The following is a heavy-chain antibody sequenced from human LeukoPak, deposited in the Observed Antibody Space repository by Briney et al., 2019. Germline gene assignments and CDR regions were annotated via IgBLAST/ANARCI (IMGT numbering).Heavy chain of an antibody. Sequence: GGSLRLSCAASGFTFSSYAMHWFGQPPAKGLEWVALIWYDGSNKYYADSVKGRLTISRDNSKNTLYLQMNSLRAEDTAVYYCAREGPRGNSQFDYWGQGTLVTVSS. D-gene: IGHD2/OR15-2a*01. CDR1: GFTFSSYA. CDR2: IWYDGSNK. V-gene: IGHV3-33*01. CDR3: AREGPRGNSQFDY. J-gene: IGHJ4*02.